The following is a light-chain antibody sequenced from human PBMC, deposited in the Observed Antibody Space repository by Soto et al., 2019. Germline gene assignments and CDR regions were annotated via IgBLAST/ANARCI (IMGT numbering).Light chain of an antibody. CDR2: GVS. Sequence: QSALTQPASVSGSPGQSITISCRGTRSDIGSYNYVAWYQQFPGKTPKILIYGVSNRPSGVSSRFSGSKSGNTASLTISGIQAEDEADYYCISYTGSSTSYVFGSGTKLTVL. CDR3: ISYTGSSTSYV. CDR1: RSDIGSYNY. J-gene: IGLJ1*01. V-gene: IGLV2-14*01.